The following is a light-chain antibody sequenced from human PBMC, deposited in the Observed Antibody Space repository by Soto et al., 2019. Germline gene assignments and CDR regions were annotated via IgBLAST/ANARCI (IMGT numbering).Light chain of an antibody. CDR2: YDS. Sequence: SYELTQPPSVSVAPGKTARITCEGNNIGSKSVHWYQQKPGQAPVLVIYYDSDRPSGIPERFSGSNSANTATLTISRVEAGDEADYYCQVWDSSSDHPVFGGGTKLTVL. J-gene: IGLJ3*02. CDR3: QVWDSSSDHPV. CDR1: NIGSKS. V-gene: IGLV3-21*04.